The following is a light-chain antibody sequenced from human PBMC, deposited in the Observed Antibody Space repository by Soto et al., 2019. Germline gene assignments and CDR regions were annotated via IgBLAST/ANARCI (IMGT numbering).Light chain of an antibody. CDR2: GNN. CDR3: GTWDSSLSAGV. CDR1: SSNIGDNY. J-gene: IGLJ2*01. V-gene: IGLV1-51*01. Sequence: QSVLTQPPSVSAAPGKKVTISCTGSSSNIGDNYVSWFQQFPGTAPQLLIYGNNERPSGIPDRVSASNSGTSATLGITGLQTGDEADDYCGTWDSSLSAGVFGGGTKLTVL.